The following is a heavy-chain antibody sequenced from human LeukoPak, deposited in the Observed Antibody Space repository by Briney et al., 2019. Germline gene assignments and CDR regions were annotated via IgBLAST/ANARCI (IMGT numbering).Heavy chain of an antibody. CDR2: MNPNTGNS. J-gene: IGHJ6*02. Sequence: ASVKVSCKASGYTFTGYYMHWVRQAPGQRLEWMGWMNPNTGNSGYAQKFQGRVTMTRNTSTDTAYMELSSLGSEDTALYYCARSLYYYGMDVWGQGTTVSVFS. V-gene: IGHV1-8*02. CDR3: ARSLYYYGMDV. CDR1: GYTFTGYY.